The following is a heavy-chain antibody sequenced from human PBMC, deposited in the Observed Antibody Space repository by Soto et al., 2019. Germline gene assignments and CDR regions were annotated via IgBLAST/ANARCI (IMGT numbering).Heavy chain of an antibody. V-gene: IGHV1-18*01. J-gene: IGHJ5*02. CDR1: GYTFTSYG. CDR2: IGAYNGNT. Sequence: XSVKVSFNASGYTFTSYGISLVRHSPGQGLEWMGWIGAYNGNTNYAQKLQGRVTMTTDTSTGTAYMELRSLRSDDTAVYYCARVQYNWNAGFDPWGQGTLVTVSS. D-gene: IGHD1-20*01. CDR3: ARVQYNWNAGFDP.